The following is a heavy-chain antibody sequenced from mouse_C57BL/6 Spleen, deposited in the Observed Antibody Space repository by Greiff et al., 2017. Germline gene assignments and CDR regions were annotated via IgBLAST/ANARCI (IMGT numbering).Heavy chain of an antibody. J-gene: IGHJ4*01. Sequence: EVKVEESGGGLVQPGGSMKLSCVASGFTFSNYWMNWVRQSPEKGLEWVAQIRLKSDNYATHYAESVKGRFTISRDDSKSSVYLQMNNLRAEDTGIYYCTDDDYDEYYAMDYWGQGTSVTVSS. V-gene: IGHV6-3*01. CDR2: IRLKSDNYAT. CDR3: TDDDYDEYYAMDY. CDR1: GFTFSNYW. D-gene: IGHD2-4*01.